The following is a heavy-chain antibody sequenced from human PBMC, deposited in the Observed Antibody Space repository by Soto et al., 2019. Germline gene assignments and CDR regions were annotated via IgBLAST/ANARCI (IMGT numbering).Heavy chain of an antibody. Sequence: GGSLRLSCAASGFTFSSYEMNWVRQAPGKGLEWVSYISSSGSTIYYADSVKGRFTISRDNAKNSLYLQMNSLRAEDTAVYYCAREMKTTVTNWFDPWGQGTLVTVSS. CDR3: AREMKTTVTNWFDP. J-gene: IGHJ5*02. D-gene: IGHD4-4*01. CDR1: GFTFSSYE. CDR2: ISSSGSTI. V-gene: IGHV3-48*03.